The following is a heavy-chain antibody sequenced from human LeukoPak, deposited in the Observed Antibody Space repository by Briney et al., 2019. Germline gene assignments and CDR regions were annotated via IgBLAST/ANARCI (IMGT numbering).Heavy chain of an antibody. CDR3: ARRRGRDGYSP. Sequence: SETLSLTCTVSGGSISSYYWSWIRQPPGEGLEWIGYIYYSGSTNYNPSLKSRVTISVDTSKNQFSLKLSSVTAADTAVYYCARRRGRDGYSPWGQGTLVTVSS. D-gene: IGHD5-24*01. V-gene: IGHV4-59*01. CDR1: GGSISSYY. CDR2: IYYSGST. J-gene: IGHJ5*02.